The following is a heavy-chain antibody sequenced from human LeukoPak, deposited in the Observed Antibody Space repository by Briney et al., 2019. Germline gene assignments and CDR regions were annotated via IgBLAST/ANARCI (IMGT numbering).Heavy chain of an antibody. CDR3: ARAHSSSSTFDL. D-gene: IGHD6-6*01. CDR2: IWYDGSKK. Sequence: PGRSLRLSCAASGFTFSDYGIPWVRQAPGQGLEWVALIWYDGSKKYYAGSVKGRFTISRDNTKNTLYLQLNSLRADDTAVYYCARAHSSSSTFDLWGQGTLVTVSS. V-gene: IGHV3-33*01. J-gene: IGHJ4*02. CDR1: GFTFSDYG.